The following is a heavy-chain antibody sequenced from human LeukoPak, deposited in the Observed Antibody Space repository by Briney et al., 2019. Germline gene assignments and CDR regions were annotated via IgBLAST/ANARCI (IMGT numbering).Heavy chain of an antibody. CDR3: ARGRKGPAAGTVWWFDP. Sequence: SETLSLTCAVYGGSFSGYYWSWIRQPPGKGLEWIGEINHSGSTNYNPSLKSRVTISVDTSKNQFSLKLSSVTAADTAVYYCARGRKGPAAGTVWWFDPWGQGTLVTVSS. J-gene: IGHJ5*02. CDR2: INHSGST. D-gene: IGHD6-13*01. CDR1: GGSFSGYY. V-gene: IGHV4-34*01.